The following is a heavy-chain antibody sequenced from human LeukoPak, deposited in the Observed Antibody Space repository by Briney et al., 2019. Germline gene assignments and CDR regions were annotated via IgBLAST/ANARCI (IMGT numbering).Heavy chain of an antibody. CDR2: IYYSGST. V-gene: IGHV4-31*03. CDR3: ARGETYYYDSSGYFPRW. CDR1: GGSISSGGYY. D-gene: IGHD3-22*01. Sequence: PSQTLSLTCTVSGGSISSGGYYWSWIRQHPGKGLEWIGYIYYSGSTYYNPSLKSRVTISVDTSKNQFSLKLGSVTAADTAVYYCARGETYYYDSSGYFPRWWGQGTLVTVSS. J-gene: IGHJ4*02.